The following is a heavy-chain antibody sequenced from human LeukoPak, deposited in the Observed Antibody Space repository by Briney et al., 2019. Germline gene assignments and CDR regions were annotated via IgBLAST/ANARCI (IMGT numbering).Heavy chain of an antibody. CDR1: GGSMSSYY. CDR3: ARLVSSIAAGGDYYYYYYMDV. CDR2: IYTSGST. V-gene: IGHV4-4*09. J-gene: IGHJ6*03. Sequence: PAETLSLTCSVWGGSMSSYYGMGIRQPRGKGLEGIGYIYTSGSTNYNPSLKSRVTISVDTSENQFSLKLSSVTAADTAVYYCARLVSSIAAGGDYYYYYYMDVWGKGTTVTVSS. D-gene: IGHD6-13*01.